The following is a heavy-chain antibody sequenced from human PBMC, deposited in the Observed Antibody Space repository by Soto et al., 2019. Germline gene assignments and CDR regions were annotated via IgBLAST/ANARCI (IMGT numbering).Heavy chain of an antibody. V-gene: IGHV3-53*01. J-gene: IGHJ6*02. CDR3: VRENYYYGMDV. CDR2: INGGGST. CDR1: GFNVSVNY. Sequence: HPGGSLRLSCAASGFNVSVNYMNWVRQAPGKGLEWVSVINGGGSTNYADSVRGRFTISRDTSKNTLSLQMNSLRAEDTAVYYCVRENYYYGMDVWGQGTTVTVSS.